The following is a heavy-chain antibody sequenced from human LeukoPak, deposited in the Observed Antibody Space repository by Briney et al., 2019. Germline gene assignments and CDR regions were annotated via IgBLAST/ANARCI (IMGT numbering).Heavy chain of an antibody. V-gene: IGHV3-23*01. D-gene: IGHD6-19*01. CDR3: AKEISRAVAADWFDP. J-gene: IGHJ5*02. Sequence: GGSLRLSCAATGFTFCNYDMSWVRQAPGKGLEWVSSISDSGGSTYYADSVKGRFTISRDNSKNTLYLQMTNLRAADTAVYYCAKEISRAVAADWFDPWDQGSLVTVSS. CDR1: GFTFCNYD. CDR2: ISDSGGST.